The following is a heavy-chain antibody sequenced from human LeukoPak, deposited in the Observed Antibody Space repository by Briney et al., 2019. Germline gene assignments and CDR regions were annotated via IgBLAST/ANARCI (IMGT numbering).Heavy chain of an antibody. V-gene: IGHV4-31*03. CDR2: IYHTGSP. CDR3: ARGGHFDLLEYAFDI. D-gene: IGHD3-9*01. CDR1: GGSISSGIYY. Sequence: TLSLTCTVSGGSISSGIYYWSWIRHHPEKGLEWIGYIYHTGSPYQNPSLKSRATLSVDPSRNQFSLRLDSVTAADTAVYYCARGGHFDLLEYAFDIWGQGTTVTVS. J-gene: IGHJ3*02.